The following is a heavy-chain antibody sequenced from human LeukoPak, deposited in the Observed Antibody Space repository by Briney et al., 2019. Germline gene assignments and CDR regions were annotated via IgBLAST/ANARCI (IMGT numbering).Heavy chain of an antibody. J-gene: IGHJ6*02. CDR2: IYFSGTT. CDR1: GGSISSYY. CDR3: AREAPSRHYYGMDV. Sequence: PSETLSLTCTVPGGSISSYYWNWIRQPPGKGLEWLGYIYFSGTTNYNPSLTSRVTISVDTSKNQFSLKLNSVTAADTAVYYCAREAPSRHYYGMDVWGQGTTVTVSS. V-gene: IGHV4-59*01.